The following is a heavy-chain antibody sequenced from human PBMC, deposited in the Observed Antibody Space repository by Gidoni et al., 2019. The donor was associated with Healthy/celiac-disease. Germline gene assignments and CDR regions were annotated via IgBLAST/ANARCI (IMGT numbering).Heavy chain of an antibody. J-gene: IGHJ6*02. CDR2: ISAYNGNT. CDR3: ARDLKQWLVAYYYGMDV. Sequence: QVQLVQSGAEVKKPGASVKVSCKASGYTFTSYGISWVRQAPGQGLEWMGWISAYNGNTNYAQKLQGRVTMTTDTSTSTAYMELRSLRSDDTAVYYCARDLKQWLVAYYYGMDVWGQGTTVTVSS. D-gene: IGHD6-19*01. CDR1: GYTFTSYG. V-gene: IGHV1-18*01.